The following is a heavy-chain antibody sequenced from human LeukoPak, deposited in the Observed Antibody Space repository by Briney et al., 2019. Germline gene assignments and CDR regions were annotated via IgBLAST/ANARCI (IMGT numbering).Heavy chain of an antibody. V-gene: IGHV3-23*01. J-gene: IGHJ4*02. CDR1: GFTFSNYA. Sequence: GGSLRLSCAASGFTFSNYAMSWVRQAPGKGLEWVSTLSNSDDSTYYPDSLKGRFTISKDNSKNTLYLQMNSLRAGDTAVYYCAKGTITSWPTFDYWGQGTLVTVSS. D-gene: IGHD1/OR15-1a*01. CDR3: AKGTITSWPTFDY. CDR2: LSNSDDST.